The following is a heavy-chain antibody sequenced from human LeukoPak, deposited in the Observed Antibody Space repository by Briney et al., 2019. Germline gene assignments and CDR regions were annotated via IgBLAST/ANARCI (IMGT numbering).Heavy chain of an antibody. CDR3: ARELRSYDFWSGYSNYYYYMDV. V-gene: IGHV3-7*01. Sequence: GGSLRLACAASGFTFSSYWMSWVRQAPGKGLEWVANIKQDGREKYYVDSVKGRFTISRDNAKNSLYLQMNSLRAEDTAVYYCARELRSYDFWSGYSNYYYYMDVWGKGTTVTVSS. CDR2: IKQDGREK. J-gene: IGHJ6*03. D-gene: IGHD3-3*01. CDR1: GFTFSSYW.